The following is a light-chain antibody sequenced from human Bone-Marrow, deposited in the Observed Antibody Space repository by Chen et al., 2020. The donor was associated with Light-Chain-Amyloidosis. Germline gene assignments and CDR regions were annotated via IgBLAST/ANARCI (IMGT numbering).Light chain of an antibody. V-gene: IGLV6-57*01. Sequence: NFMLTQPHSVSESPGKTVIISCTRSSGTIATNYVQWYQQPQGSSPPTLIYEYDQRPSGVPDRFYGTSDRCSRSGSLTIADLMAEDEAESNWHSYQRARQGVFGGATKL. CDR1: SGTIATNY. CDR2: EYD. CDR3: HSYQRARQGV. J-gene: IGLJ3*02.